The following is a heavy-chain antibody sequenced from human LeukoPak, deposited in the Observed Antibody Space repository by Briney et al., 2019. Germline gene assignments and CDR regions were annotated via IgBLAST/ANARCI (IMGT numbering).Heavy chain of an antibody. Sequence: SETLSLTCTVSGGSISSSSYYWDWIRQPPGKGLEWIGSIYYSGSTYYNPSLKSRVTISVDTSKNQFSLKLSSVTAADTAVYYCARDARGTMVRGVIVDYWGQGTLVTVSS. V-gene: IGHV4-39*07. J-gene: IGHJ4*02. D-gene: IGHD3-10*01. CDR3: ARDARGTMVRGVIVDY. CDR1: GGSISSSSYY. CDR2: IYYSGST.